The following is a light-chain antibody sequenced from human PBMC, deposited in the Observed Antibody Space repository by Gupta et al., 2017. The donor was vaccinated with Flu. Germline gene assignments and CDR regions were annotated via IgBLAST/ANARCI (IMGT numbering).Light chain of an antibody. CDR3: QVWDSSSAHPVV. CDR2: EDT. V-gene: IGLV3-21*02. Sequence: ARVSCGGRNIEKKMVHRYKERQVEAPVLVVNEDTARPPGIPAGFSGSNSGNTATLTIVRVEAGDEDDYYCQVWDSSSAHPVVFGGGTKLAVL. J-gene: IGLJ2*01. CDR1: NIEKKM.